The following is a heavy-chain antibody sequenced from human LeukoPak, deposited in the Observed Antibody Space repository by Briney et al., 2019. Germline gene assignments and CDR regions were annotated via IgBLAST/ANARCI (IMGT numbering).Heavy chain of an antibody. CDR3: ARLSGSYSGFDY. CDR2: INTDGSST. V-gene: IGHV3-74*01. D-gene: IGHD1-26*01. J-gene: IGHJ4*02. Sequence: PGGSLRLSCAASGFTFSSYWMHWVRQAPGKGLVWVSRINTDGSSTSYADSVKGRFTISRDNAKNTLYLQMNSLRAEDTAVYYCARLSGSYSGFDYWGQGTLVTVSS. CDR1: GFTFSSYW.